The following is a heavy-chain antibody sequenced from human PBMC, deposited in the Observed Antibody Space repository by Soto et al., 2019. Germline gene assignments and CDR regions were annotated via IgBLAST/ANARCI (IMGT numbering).Heavy chain of an antibody. CDR3: ASSHSSGDY. CDR2: IYHSGST. Sequence: SETLSLTCAVSGYSISSGYYWGWIRQPPGKGLEWIGSIYHSGSTYYNPSPKSRVTISVDTSKNQFSLKLSSVTAADTAVYYCASSHSSGDYWGQGTLVTVSS. J-gene: IGHJ4*02. CDR1: GYSISSGYY. D-gene: IGHD6-19*01. V-gene: IGHV4-38-2*01.